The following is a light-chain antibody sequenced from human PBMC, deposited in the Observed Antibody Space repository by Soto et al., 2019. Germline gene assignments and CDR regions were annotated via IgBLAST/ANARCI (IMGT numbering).Light chain of an antibody. V-gene: IGKV1-12*01. Sequence: DIQMTQSPSSVSASVGDRVTMTCRASQGISSWLVWYQQKAGKAPKLLIYAASKLQSGVPSRFSGSGSGTDFTLTISSLQPEDSATYYCQQANSSPQTFGQGTKVEIK. CDR1: QGISSW. CDR3: QQANSSPQT. CDR2: AAS. J-gene: IGKJ1*01.